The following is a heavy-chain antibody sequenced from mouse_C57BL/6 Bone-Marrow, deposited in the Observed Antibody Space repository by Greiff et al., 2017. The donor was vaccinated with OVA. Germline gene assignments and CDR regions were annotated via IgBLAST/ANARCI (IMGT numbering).Heavy chain of an antibody. V-gene: IGHV1-74*01. CDR2: IHPSDSDT. J-gene: IGHJ1*03. CDR1: GYTFTSYW. D-gene: IGHD1-1*01. CDR3: AINPPYYYGSSYRWYFDV. Sequence: QVQLQQPGAELVKPGASVKVSCKASGYTFTSYWMHWVKQRPGQGLEWIGRIHPSDSDTNYNQKFKGKATLTVDKSSSTAYMQLSSLTSEDSAVYYCAINPPYYYGSSYRWYFDVWGTGTTVTVSS.